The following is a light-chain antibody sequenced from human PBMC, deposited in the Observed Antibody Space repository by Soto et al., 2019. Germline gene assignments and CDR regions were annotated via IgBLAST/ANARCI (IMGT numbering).Light chain of an antibody. Sequence: EIVLTQSPGTLSLSPGERATLSCRASQSVSSDYLAWYQQSPGQAPRLLIYGASRRATGIPDRFSGSGSGTDFTLTISRLEPEDFAMYYCHQYGSSPLTFGGGTKVDIK. V-gene: IGKV3-20*01. CDR2: GAS. CDR1: QSVSSDY. CDR3: HQYGSSPLT. J-gene: IGKJ4*01.